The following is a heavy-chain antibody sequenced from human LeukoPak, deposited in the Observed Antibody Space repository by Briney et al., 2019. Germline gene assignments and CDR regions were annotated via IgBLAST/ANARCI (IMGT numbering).Heavy chain of an antibody. J-gene: IGHJ4*02. D-gene: IGHD4-11*01. CDR1: GYTFIVNY. CDR3: ARDPSSVTLYFFDY. V-gene: IGHV1-2*02. Sequence: ASVTVSFTASGYTFIVNYIHWLRQAPGQGLEWMGWIDANNGDTKSAQKFQGRVTMIRDTSISTAYMDLSSLSPDDAAVYYCARDPSSVTLYFFDYWGQGTLVTVSS. CDR2: IDANNGDT.